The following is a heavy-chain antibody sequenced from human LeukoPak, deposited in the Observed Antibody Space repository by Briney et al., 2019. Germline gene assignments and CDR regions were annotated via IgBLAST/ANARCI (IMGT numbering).Heavy chain of an antibody. CDR2: ISGSGRST. J-gene: IGHJ4*02. CDR3: AKDLRGEDHSSWFSD. Sequence: PVGSLRLSCAASGFTYSGYAMSWVRQAPGKGLEWVSGISGSGRSTYYADSVKGRFIISRDNSKNTVYLQMNSLRADDTAVYYCAKDLRGEDHSSWFSDWGQGTLVTVSS. CDR1: GFTYSGYA. V-gene: IGHV3-23*01. D-gene: IGHD6-13*01.